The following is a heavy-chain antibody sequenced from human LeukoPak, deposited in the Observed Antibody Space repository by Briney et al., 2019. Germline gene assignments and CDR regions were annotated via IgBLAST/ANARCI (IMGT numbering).Heavy chain of an antibody. V-gene: IGHV1-69*05. CDR3: ARDNYSSATGGWFDP. Sequence: SVKVSCKASGGTFSSYAISWVRQAPGQGLEWMGRIIPIFGTANYAQKFQGRVTMTTDTSTSTAYMELRSLRSDDTAVYYCARDNYSSATGGWFDPWGQGTLVTVSS. D-gene: IGHD6-19*01. CDR2: IIPIFGTA. J-gene: IGHJ5*02. CDR1: GGTFSSYA.